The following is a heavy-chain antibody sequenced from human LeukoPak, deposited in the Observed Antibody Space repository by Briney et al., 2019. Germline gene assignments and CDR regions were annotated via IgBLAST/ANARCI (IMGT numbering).Heavy chain of an antibody. CDR2: ISSSGSTI. CDR1: GFTFSDYY. D-gene: IGHD3-3*01. J-gene: IGHJ4*02. CDR3: AKDPSRKITIFGVDDWHRRPYAFDY. V-gene: IGHV3-11*01. Sequence: GGSLRLSCAASGFTFSDYYMSWIRQAPGKGLEWVSYISSSGSTIYYADSVKGRFTISRDNSKNTLYLQMNSLRAEDTAVYYCAKDPSRKITIFGVDDWHRRPYAFDYWGQGTLVTVSS.